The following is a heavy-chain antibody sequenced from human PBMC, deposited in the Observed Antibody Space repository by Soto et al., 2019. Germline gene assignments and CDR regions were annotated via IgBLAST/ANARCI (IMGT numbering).Heavy chain of an antibody. D-gene: IGHD5-18*01. CDR2: IYYSGST. V-gene: IGHV4-59*01. Sequence: SETLSLTCTVSGGSISSYYWSWIRQPPGKGLEWIGYIYYSGSTNYNPSLKSRVTISVDTSKNQFSLKLSSVTAADTAVYYCARIGYSYEYYFDYWGQGTLVTVSS. J-gene: IGHJ4*02. CDR3: ARIGYSYEYYFDY. CDR1: GGSISSYY.